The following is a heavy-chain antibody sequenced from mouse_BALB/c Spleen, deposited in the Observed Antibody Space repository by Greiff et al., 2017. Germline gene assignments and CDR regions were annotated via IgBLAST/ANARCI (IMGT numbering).Heavy chain of an antibody. J-gene: IGHJ4*01. CDR3: ARTSYYGNYAMDY. CDR2: ISNGGGST. CDR1: GFTFSSYT. D-gene: IGHD2-10*01. V-gene: IGHV5-12-2*01. Sequence: EVKLMESGGGLVQPGGSLKLSCAASGFTFSSYTMSWVRQTPEKRLEWVAYISNGGGSTYYPDTVKGRFTISRDNAKNTLYLQMSSLKSEDTAMYYCARTSYYGNYAMDYWGQGTSVTVSS.